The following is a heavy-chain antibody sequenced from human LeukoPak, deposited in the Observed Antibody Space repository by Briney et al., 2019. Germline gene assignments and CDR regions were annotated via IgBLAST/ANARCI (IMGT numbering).Heavy chain of an antibody. D-gene: IGHD3-22*01. CDR3: ARDAHYYDSSGHDY. J-gene: IGHJ4*02. Sequence: SETLSLTCTVSGGSISSYYWSWIRQPAGKGLEWIGRIYTSGSTNYNPSLKSRVTMSVGTSKNQFSLKLSSVTAADTAVYYCARDAHYYDSSGHDYWGQGTLVTVSS. CDR2: IYTSGST. V-gene: IGHV4-4*07. CDR1: GGSISSYY.